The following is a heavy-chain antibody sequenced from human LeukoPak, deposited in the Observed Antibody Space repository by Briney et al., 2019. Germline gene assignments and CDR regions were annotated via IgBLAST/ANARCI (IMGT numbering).Heavy chain of an antibody. D-gene: IGHD6-19*01. CDR1: GGSFTSNAYY. J-gene: IGHJ3*02. Sequence: SETLSLTCTVSGGSFTSNAYYWGRIRQPPGKGLEWIGSIYNTGSTSYNPSLKSRVTISVDTSRNQFSLNLNSVTAADTAVFYCARHIPQWLGPDSFDIWGQGTMVTVSS. V-gene: IGHV4-39*01. CDR2: IYNTGST. CDR3: ARHIPQWLGPDSFDI.